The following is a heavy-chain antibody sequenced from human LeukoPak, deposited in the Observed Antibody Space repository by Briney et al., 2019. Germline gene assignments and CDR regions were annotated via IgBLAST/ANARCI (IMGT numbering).Heavy chain of an antibody. D-gene: IGHD5-18*01. Sequence: SETLSLTCTVSGGSISSSSYYWGWLRQPPGKGLEWIGSIYYSGSTYYNPSLKSRVTISVDTSKNQFSLKLSSVTAADTAVYYCARRALKWSTAFDYWGQGTLVTVSS. J-gene: IGHJ4*02. V-gene: IGHV4-39*01. CDR1: GGSISSSSYY. CDR2: IYYSGST. CDR3: ARRALKWSTAFDY.